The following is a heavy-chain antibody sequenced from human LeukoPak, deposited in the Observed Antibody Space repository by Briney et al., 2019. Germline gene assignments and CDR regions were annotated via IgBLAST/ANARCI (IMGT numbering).Heavy chain of an antibody. CDR2: IYYSGST. CDR1: GGSISSSSYY. D-gene: IGHD2-2*01. J-gene: IGHJ3*02. Sequence: SETLSLTCTVSGGSISSSSYYWGWIRQPPGKGLEWIGSIYYSGSTYYNPSLKSRVTISVDTSKNQFSLKLSSVTAAGTAVYYYARVGGYCSSTSCYEAFDIWGQGRMVTVSS. CDR3: ARVGGYCSSTSCYEAFDI. V-gene: IGHV4-39*07.